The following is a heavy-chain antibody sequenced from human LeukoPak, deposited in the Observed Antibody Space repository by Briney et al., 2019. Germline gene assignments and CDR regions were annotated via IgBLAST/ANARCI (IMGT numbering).Heavy chain of an antibody. V-gene: IGHV4-39*01. CDR1: GGSISGSTYY. J-gene: IGHJ2*01. CDR3: ATRPAYWYFDL. Sequence: SETLSLTCTVSGGSISGSTYYWGWIRQPPGKGLEWIGSIYYRGSTDYNPSLKSRVTISVDTSKNQFSLKLSSVTAADTAVYYCATRPAYWYFDLWGRGTLVTVSS. CDR2: IYYRGST.